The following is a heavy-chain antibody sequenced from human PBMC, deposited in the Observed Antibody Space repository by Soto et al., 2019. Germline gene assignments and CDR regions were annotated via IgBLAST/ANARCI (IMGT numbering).Heavy chain of an antibody. D-gene: IGHD2-15*01. Sequence: HPGGSLRLSCAASGFTFSSYAMHWVRQAPGKGLEYVSAISSNGGSTYYANSVKGRFTISRDNSKNTLYLQMGSLRAEDMAVYYCARAASRGRSWFDPWGQGTLVTVSS. V-gene: IGHV3-64*01. CDR1: GFTFSSYA. CDR3: ARAASRGRSWFDP. CDR2: ISSNGGST. J-gene: IGHJ5*02.